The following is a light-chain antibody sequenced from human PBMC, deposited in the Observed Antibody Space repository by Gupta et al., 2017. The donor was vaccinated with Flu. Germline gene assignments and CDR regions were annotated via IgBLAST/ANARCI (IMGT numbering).Light chain of an antibody. CDR2: DAA. CDR1: QDIGNS. V-gene: IGKV1-33*01. Sequence: SSLFESVGDRVTILCQASQDIGNSLIWFKQKPGKAPKLLIYDAARWETGVASRFSGSGVGKDFSLTISSRQQEDVASYYCQQHENLPPHTFGQGTKLYIK. J-gene: IGKJ2*01. CDR3: QQHENLPPHT.